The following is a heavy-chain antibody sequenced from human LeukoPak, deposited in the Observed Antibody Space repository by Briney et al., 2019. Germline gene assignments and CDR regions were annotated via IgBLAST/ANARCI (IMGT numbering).Heavy chain of an antibody. D-gene: IGHD1-26*01. CDR2: ISEDGSTT. V-gene: IGHV3-74*01. J-gene: IGHJ3*02. CDR3: AREGSYLDAFDM. CDR1: GFIFSSNW. Sequence: GGSLRLSCAASGFIFSSNWMHWVRQAPGKGLVWVSRISEDGSTTNHADSVKGRFTISRDNAKNTLYMQMNSLRAEDTAVYYCAREGSYLDAFDMWGQGTMVTVSS.